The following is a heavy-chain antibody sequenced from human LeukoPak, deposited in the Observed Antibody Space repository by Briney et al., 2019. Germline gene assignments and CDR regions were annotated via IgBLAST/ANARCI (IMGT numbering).Heavy chain of an antibody. J-gene: IGHJ4*02. CDR3: AKDGSSGWYGIDY. CDR1: GFIFSEYT. CDR2: IDSSGDYI. V-gene: IGHV3-21*01. Sequence: GGSLRLSCAVSGFIFSEYTMNWVRQAPGKGLEWVSSIDSSGDYIYYADSVRGRFTISRDNSKNTLYLQMNSLRAEDTAVYYCAKDGSSGWYGIDYWGQGTLVTVSS. D-gene: IGHD6-19*01.